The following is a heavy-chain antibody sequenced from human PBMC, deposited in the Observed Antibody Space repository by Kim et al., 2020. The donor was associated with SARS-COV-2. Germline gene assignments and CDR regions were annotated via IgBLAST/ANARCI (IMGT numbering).Heavy chain of an antibody. CDR3: AKVFVRGFGELFLDY. CDR1: GFTFSSYG. CDR2: ISYDGSNK. Sequence: GGSLRLSCAASGFTFSSYGMHWVRQAPGKGLEWVAVISYDGSNKYYADSVKGRFTISRDNSKNTLYLQMNSLRAEDTAVYYCAKVFVRGFGELFLDYWGQGTLVTVSS. D-gene: IGHD3-10*01. J-gene: IGHJ4*02. V-gene: IGHV3-30*18.